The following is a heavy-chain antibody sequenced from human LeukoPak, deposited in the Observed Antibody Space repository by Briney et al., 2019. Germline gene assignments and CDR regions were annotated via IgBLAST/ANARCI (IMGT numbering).Heavy chain of an antibody. D-gene: IGHD3-3*01. CDR3: ASDTGKSGYPDY. CDR1: GGSISSYY. Sequence: PSETLSLTCTVSGGSISSYYWSWIRQPAGKAPEWIGLIYSSGIINYNPSLKSRVTMSIDNSKNQLSLKLSYVTAADTAVYYCASDTGKSGYPDYWGQGTLVTVSS. CDR2: IYSSGII. J-gene: IGHJ4*02. V-gene: IGHV4-4*07.